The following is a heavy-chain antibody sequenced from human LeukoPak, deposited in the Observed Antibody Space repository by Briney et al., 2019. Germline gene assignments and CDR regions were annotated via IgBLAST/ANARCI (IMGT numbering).Heavy chain of an antibody. CDR1: GYSIRSGYY. V-gene: IGHV4-38-2*01. CDR2: IYHSGKS. J-gene: IGHJ5*02. Sequence: XTCGVSGYSIRSGYYWVWIRQPPGKGLEWIGRIYHSGKSYYNPSLKSRVTMSVNTSRNQFSLKLSSVTAADTAVYYCARHPSDWYDVRNNWFDPWGQGILVTVSS. D-gene: IGHD1-1*01. CDR3: ARHPSDWYDVRNNWFDP.